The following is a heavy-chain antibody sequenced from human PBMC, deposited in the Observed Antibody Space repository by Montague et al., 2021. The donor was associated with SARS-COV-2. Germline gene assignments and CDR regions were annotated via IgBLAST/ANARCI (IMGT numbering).Heavy chain of an antibody. V-gene: IGHV4-34*01. J-gene: IGHJ4*02. Sequence: SETLSLTCAGYVGSFSGGYWGWIRQPQVKTLEWNEESKHSGGTKYNPSLRSRITILVDTSKNQFSLKLSSVTAADTAVYYCARIGDGYNAPPGYWGQGALVTVSS. CDR2: SKHSGGT. CDR1: VGSFSGGY. CDR3: ARIGDGYNAPPGY. D-gene: IGHD5-24*01.